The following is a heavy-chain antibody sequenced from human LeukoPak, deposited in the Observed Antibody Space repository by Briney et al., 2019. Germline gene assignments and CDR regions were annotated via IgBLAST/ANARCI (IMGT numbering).Heavy chain of an antibody. CDR3: ARDKVVPAAYKGGYYYYYMDV. V-gene: IGHV4-39*02. CDR2: IYYSGST. D-gene: IGHD2-2*01. J-gene: IGHJ6*03. CDR1: GGSISSSSYY. Sequence: SETLSLTCTVSGGSISSSSYYWGWIRQPPGKGLEWIGSIYYSGSTYYNPSLKSRVTISVDTSKNQFSLKLSSVTAADTAVYYCARDKVVPAAYKGGYYYYYMDVWGKGTTVTVSS.